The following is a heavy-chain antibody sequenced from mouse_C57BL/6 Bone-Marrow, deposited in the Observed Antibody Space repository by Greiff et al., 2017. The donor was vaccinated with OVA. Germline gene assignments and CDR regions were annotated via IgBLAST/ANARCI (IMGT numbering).Heavy chain of an antibody. CDR3: AKYYGSSHQAWFAY. Sequence: EVQLQESGPGLVKPSQSLSLTCSVTGYSITSGYYWNWIRQFPGNKLEWMGYISYDGSNNSNPSLKNRIAITRDTSKNQFFLKLNSVTTEDTATYYCAKYYGSSHQAWFAYWGQGTLVTVSA. J-gene: IGHJ3*01. CDR2: ISYDGSN. CDR1: GYSITSGYY. V-gene: IGHV3-6*01. D-gene: IGHD1-1*01.